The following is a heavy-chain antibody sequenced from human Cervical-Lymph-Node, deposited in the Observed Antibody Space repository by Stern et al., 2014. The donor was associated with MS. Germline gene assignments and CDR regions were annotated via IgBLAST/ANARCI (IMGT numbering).Heavy chain of an antibody. D-gene: IGHD3-3*01. J-gene: IGHJ6*02. V-gene: IGHV3-11*01. CDR1: GFTLSDYY. CDR3: ARGDYDFWSGPSYYYYGMDV. Sequence: VQLVESGGGLVKPGGSLRLSCVDSGFTLSDYYMTWIRQAPGKGLEWLSYISSNGSSIYYADSVKGRFTISRDNAKNSLYLQMNSLRAEDTAVYYCARGDYDFWSGPSYYYYGMDVWGQGTTVTVSS. CDR2: ISSNGSSI.